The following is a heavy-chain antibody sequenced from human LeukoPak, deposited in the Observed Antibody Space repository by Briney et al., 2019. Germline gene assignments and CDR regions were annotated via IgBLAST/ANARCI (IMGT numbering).Heavy chain of an antibody. J-gene: IGHJ3*02. CDR2: ISYDGSNK. V-gene: IGHV3-30*03. CDR1: GFTFSSYG. CDR3: ARESGNEQATWFGELLFDAFDI. D-gene: IGHD3-10*01. Sequence: PGGSLRLSCAASGFTFSSYGMHWVRQAPGKGLEWVAVISYDGSNKYYADSVKGRFTISRDNSKNTLYLQMNSLRAEDTAVYYCARESGNEQATWFGELLFDAFDIWGQGTMVTVSS.